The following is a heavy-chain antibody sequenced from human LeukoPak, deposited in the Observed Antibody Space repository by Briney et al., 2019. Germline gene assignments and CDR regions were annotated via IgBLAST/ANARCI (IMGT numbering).Heavy chain of an antibody. D-gene: IGHD6-13*01. J-gene: IGHJ3*02. CDR1: GYTFTGYY. V-gene: IGHV1-2*02. CDR3: ARDSSSWYNAFDI. Sequence: ASVKVSCKASGYTFTGYYMHWVRQAPGQGLEWMGWINPNSGGTNYAQKFQGRVTMTRDTPISTAYMELSRLRSDDTAVYYCARDSSSWYNAFDIWGQGTMVTVSS. CDR2: INPNSGGT.